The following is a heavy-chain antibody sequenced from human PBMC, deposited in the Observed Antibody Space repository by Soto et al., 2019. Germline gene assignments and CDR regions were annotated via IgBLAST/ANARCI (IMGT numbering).Heavy chain of an antibody. Sequence: GGSLRLSCAASGFTFSDYYMSWIRQAPGKGLEWVSYISSSSSYTNYADPVKGRFTISRDNAKNSLYLQMNSLRAEDTAVYYCARDKAVGATGDYYYYYGMDVWGQGTTVTVSS. CDR1: GFTFSDYY. CDR3: ARDKAVGATGDYYYYYGMDV. J-gene: IGHJ6*02. D-gene: IGHD1-26*01. V-gene: IGHV3-11*06. CDR2: ISSSSSYT.